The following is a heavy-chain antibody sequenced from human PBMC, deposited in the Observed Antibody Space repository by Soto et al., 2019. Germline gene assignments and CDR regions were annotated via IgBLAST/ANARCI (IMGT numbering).Heavy chain of an antibody. CDR2: ISAYNGNT. CDR3: ARDEGYDFWSGYLNYYGMDV. Sequence: SVKVSCKASGYTFTSYGISWGRQAPGQGLEWMGWISAYNGNTNYAQKLQGRVTMTTDTSTSTAYMELRSLRSDDTAVYYCARDEGYDFWSGYLNYYGMDVWGQGTTVTVSS. D-gene: IGHD3-3*01. CDR1: GYTFTSYG. J-gene: IGHJ6*02. V-gene: IGHV1-18*01.